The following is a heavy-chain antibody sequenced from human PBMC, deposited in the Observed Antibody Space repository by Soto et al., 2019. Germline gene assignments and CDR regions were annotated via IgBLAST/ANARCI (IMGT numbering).Heavy chain of an antibody. D-gene: IGHD3-3*01. CDR1: GFSLSTSGVG. V-gene: IGHV2-5*02. CDR3: AHTQTYYDFWSGYSDYYYVMDI. Sequence: SGPTLVNPTQTLTLTCTFSGFSLSTSGVGVGWIRQPPGKALEWLALIYWDDDKRYSPSLKSRLTITKDTSKNQVVLTMTNMDPVDTATYYCAHTQTYYDFWSGYSDYYYVMDIWGQGTAVTVSS. CDR2: IYWDDDK. J-gene: IGHJ6*02.